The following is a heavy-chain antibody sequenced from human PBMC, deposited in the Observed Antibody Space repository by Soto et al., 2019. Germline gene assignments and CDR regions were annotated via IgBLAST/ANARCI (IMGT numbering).Heavy chain of an antibody. Sequence: GGSLRLSCAASGFTFSSYAMSWVRQAPGKGLEWVSAISGSGGSTYYADSVKGRFTISRDNSKNTLYLQMNSLRAEDTAVYYCAKDLDYGDSLGSSDYWGQGPLVTLAS. CDR2: ISGSGGST. CDR1: GFTFSSYA. D-gene: IGHD4-17*01. V-gene: IGHV3-23*01. CDR3: AKDLDYGDSLGSSDY. J-gene: IGHJ4*02.